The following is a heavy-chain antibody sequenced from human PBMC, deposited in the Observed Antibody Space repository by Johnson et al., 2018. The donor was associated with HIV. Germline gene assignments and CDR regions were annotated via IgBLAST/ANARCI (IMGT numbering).Heavy chain of an antibody. D-gene: IGHD5-18*01. CDR3: VRDQHDSYGGWWYGAFDI. CDR2: IGYDGSNK. Sequence: QVQLVESGGGVVQPGRSLRLSCAASGFTFSSYGMHWVRQAPGKGLEWVAVIGYDGSNKYYADSVKGRFTISRDNSKNTLYLQMNSLRAEDTAVYYCVRDQHDSYGGWWYGAFDIWGQGTRVTVSS. J-gene: IGHJ3*02. V-gene: IGHV3-33*01. CDR1: GFTFSSYG.